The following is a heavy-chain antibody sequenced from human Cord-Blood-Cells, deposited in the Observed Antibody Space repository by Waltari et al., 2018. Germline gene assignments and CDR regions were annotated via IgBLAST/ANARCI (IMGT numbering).Heavy chain of an antibody. CDR1: GYTFTSYD. J-gene: IGHJ5*02. V-gene: IGHV1-8*01. CDR3: ARAAQQLVGRVDWFDP. Sequence: QVQLVQSGAEVKKPGASVKVSCKASGYTFTSYDINGLRQATGQGLEWMGWMNPNIGNTGYAQKFQGRVTMTRNTSISTAYMELSSLRSEDTAAYYCARAAQQLVGRVDWFDPWGQGTLVTVSS. CDR2: MNPNIGNT. D-gene: IGHD6-13*01.